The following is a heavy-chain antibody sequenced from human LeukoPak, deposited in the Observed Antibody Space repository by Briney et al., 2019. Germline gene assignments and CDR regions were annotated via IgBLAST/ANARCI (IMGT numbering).Heavy chain of an antibody. J-gene: IGHJ3*02. CDR1: GGSFSGYY. D-gene: IGHD3-10*01. CDR3: ARSDGYGLVAI. CDR2: IYSSRST. V-gene: IGHV4-34*01. Sequence: PSETLSLTCAVYGGSFSGYYWGWIRQPRGKTLEWIGSIYSSRSTYYNPSLKSRVIIITDTPKTHFSLTLSSVTAADTAVYYCARSDGYGLVAIWGQGTMVTVSS.